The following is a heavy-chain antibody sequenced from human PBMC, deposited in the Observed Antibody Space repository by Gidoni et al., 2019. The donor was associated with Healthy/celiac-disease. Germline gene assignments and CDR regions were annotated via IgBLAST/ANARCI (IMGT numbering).Heavy chain of an antibody. Sequence: QVQLQESGPGLVKPSETLSLTCTGSGGSIRSYYWSWIRQPPGKGLEWIVYIYYRGSTNYPPSPQSPATISVDTSKKQSPLNLSFVTSADTSVYYLARRGEGGWNYEDAFYIWVQWTMVTVSS. J-gene: IGHJ3*02. CDR3: ARRGEGGWNYEDAFYI. CDR2: IYYRGST. D-gene: IGHD1-7*01. V-gene: IGHV4-59*08. CDR1: GGSIRSYY.